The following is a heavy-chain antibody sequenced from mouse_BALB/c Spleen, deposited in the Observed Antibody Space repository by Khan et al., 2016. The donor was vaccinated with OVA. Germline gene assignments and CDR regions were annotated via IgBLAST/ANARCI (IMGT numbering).Heavy chain of an antibody. Sequence: EVELVESRGGLVQPGGSRKLSCAASGFTFSSYGMHWVRQAPEKGLEWVAYISGDSSTIYYADTVKGRFTISRDNPKNTLFLQMTSLMSEDTAMYYCATSYYYGYYFDYWGPGTTLTVSS. CDR3: ATSYYYGYYFDY. D-gene: IGHD1-1*01. CDR2: ISGDSSTI. J-gene: IGHJ2*01. V-gene: IGHV5-17*02. CDR1: GFTFSSYG.